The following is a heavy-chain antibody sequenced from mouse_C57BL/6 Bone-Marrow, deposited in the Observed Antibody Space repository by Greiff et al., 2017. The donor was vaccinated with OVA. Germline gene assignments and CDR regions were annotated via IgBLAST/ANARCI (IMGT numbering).Heavy chain of an antibody. Sequence: QVQLQQSGPELVKPGASVKLSCKASGYTFTSYWMHWVKQRPGQGLEWIGMIHPNSGSTNYNEKFKSKATLTVDKSSSTAYMQLSSLTSEDSAVYYCAGYGSSSWGHWGQGTSVTVSS. D-gene: IGHD1-1*01. J-gene: IGHJ4*01. V-gene: IGHV1-64*01. CDR3: AGYGSSSWGH. CDR2: IHPNSGST. CDR1: GYTFTSYW.